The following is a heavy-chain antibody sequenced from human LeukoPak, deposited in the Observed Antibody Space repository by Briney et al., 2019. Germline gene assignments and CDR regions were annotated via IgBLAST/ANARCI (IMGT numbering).Heavy chain of an antibody. CDR1: GFTFSSYW. Sequence: QPGGSLRLSCAASGFTFSSYWMSWVRQAPGKGLEWVANIKQDGSEKYYEDSVKGRFTISRDNAKNSLYLQMNSLRAEDTAVYYCARGRLTIFGVVITPETDYWGQGTLVTVSS. V-gene: IGHV3-7*01. D-gene: IGHD3-3*01. CDR3: ARGRLTIFGVVITPETDY. J-gene: IGHJ4*02. CDR2: IKQDGSEK.